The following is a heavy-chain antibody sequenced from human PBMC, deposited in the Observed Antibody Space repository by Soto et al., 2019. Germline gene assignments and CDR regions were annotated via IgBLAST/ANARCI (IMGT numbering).Heavy chain of an antibody. CDR1: GGSISSSSYY. Sequence: QLQLQESGPGLVKPSETLSLTCTVSGGSISSSSYYWGWIRQPPGKGLEWIGSIYYSGSTYYNPSLKSRVTISVDTSKNQFSLKLSSVTAADTAVYYCARHCGRREVLDYWGQGTLVTVSS. CDR3: ARHCGRREVLDY. V-gene: IGHV4-39*01. J-gene: IGHJ4*02. D-gene: IGHD3-16*01. CDR2: IYYSGST.